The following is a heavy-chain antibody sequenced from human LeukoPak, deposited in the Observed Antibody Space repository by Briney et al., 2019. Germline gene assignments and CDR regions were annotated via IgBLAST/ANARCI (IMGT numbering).Heavy chain of an antibody. J-gene: IGHJ4*02. CDR1: GYXFTAYY. Sequence: ASVKVSCKASGYXFTAYYINWVRQAPGQGLEWMGWINPNSGGTNYAQNFQGRVTMTRDTSISTVYMELNSLRSDDTAVYYCARRLTGVDYWGQGTQVTVSS. D-gene: IGHD7-27*01. CDR3: ARRLTGVDY. V-gene: IGHV1-2*02. CDR2: INPNSGGT.